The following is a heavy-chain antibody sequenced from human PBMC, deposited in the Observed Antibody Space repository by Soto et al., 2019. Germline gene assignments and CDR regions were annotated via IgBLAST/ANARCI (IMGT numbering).Heavy chain of an antibody. V-gene: IGHV1-69*13. CDR3: ARLHHSSSGYRGNYYYYDMDV. D-gene: IGHD6-13*01. CDR1: GGTFSSYA. CDR2: IIPIFGTA. J-gene: IGHJ6*04. Sequence: SVKVSCKASGGTFSSYAISWVRQAPGQGLERMGGIIPIFGTANYAQKFQGRVTITADESTSTAYMELSSLRSEGTAVYYCARLHHSSSGYRGNYYYYDMDVWGKETRVSVAS.